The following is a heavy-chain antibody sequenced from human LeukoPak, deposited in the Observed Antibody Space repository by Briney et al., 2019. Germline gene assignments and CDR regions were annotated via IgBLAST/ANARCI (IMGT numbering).Heavy chain of an antibody. D-gene: IGHD3-10*01. CDR2: IKSKTDGGTT. V-gene: IGHV3-15*01. J-gene: IGHJ4*02. CDR3: TRDWGYYGSGSHY. CDR1: GFTFTNAW. Sequence: PGGSLRLSCAASGFTFTNAWMSWVRQAPGKGLEWVGRIKSKTDGGTTDYAAPVKGRFTISRDDSKNTLFVQMNSLKTEDTAVYYCTRDWGYYGSGSHYWGQGTLVTVSS.